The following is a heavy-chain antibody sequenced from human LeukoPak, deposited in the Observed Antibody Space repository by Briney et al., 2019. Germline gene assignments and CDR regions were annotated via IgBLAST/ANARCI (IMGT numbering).Heavy chain of an antibody. CDR3: ARAPKRSGSYDYYYYYGMDV. Sequence: ASVKVSCKASGYTFTGYYMHWVRQAPGQGLEWMGWINPNSGGTNYAQKFQGWVTMTRDTSISTAYMELSRLRSDDTAVYYCARAPKRSGSYDYYYYYGMDVWGQGTTVTVSS. CDR1: GYTFTGYY. J-gene: IGHJ6*02. V-gene: IGHV1-2*04. CDR2: INPNSGGT. D-gene: IGHD1-26*01.